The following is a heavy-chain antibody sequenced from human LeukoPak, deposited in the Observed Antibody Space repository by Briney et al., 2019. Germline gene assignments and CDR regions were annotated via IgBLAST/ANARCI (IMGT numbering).Heavy chain of an antibody. CDR2: INSDGSST. V-gene: IGHV3-74*03. CDR3: ARVDPKAPGDYS. Sequence: PGGSLRLSCAASGFTFSSYWMHWVRQAPGKGLVWVSRINSDGSSTKYVDSVKGRFTISRDNAKNTLYVQMNNLRAEDTAVYYCARVDPKAPGDYSWGRGTLVTVSS. J-gene: IGHJ4*02. CDR1: GFTFSSYW. D-gene: IGHD2-2*03.